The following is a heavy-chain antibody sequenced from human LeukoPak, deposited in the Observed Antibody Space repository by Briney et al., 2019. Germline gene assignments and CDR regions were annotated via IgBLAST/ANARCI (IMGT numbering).Heavy chain of an antibody. V-gene: IGHV4-59*08. J-gene: IGHJ1*01. CDR1: GGSISSYY. CDR2: FYYSGSP. Sequence: SETLSLTCTVSGGSISSYYWSGMPQPPGKALESIGYFYYSGSPNYNPSLKSRVTISVDTSKNQFSLKLSSVTAADTAVYYCARHRGWYCSGGSCFPEYFQHWGQGTLVTVSS. CDR3: ARHRGWYCSGGSCFPEYFQH. D-gene: IGHD2-15*01.